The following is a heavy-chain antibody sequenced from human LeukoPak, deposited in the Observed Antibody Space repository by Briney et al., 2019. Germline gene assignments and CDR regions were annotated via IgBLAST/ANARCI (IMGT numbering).Heavy chain of an antibody. Sequence: PSETLSLTCTVSGDSISTYYWSWIRQPAGKGLEWIGRIYSSGSTNFNPSLKSRVTMSVDTSKNQFSLKVNSVTAADTAVYYCARDSVIKGLYYFDYWGQGILVTVSS. J-gene: IGHJ4*02. CDR3: ARDSVIKGLYYFDY. D-gene: IGHD3-10*01. V-gene: IGHV4-4*07. CDR2: IYSSGST. CDR1: GDSISTYY.